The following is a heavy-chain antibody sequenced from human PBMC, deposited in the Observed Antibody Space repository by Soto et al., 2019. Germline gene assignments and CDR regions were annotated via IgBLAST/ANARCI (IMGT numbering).Heavy chain of an antibody. CDR1: GFTFSTYA. CDR3: AKDRQPDGLWPFDH. Sequence: EVQLLESGGGLVQPGGSLRLSCAASGFTFSTYAMSWVRQAPGKGLEWVSGIFGNGGGISYGDSVKGRYTISRDNSNNMLYLQMHSLRVEDTAVYYCAKDRQPDGLWPFDHWGQGTQVTVSS. J-gene: IGHJ4*02. D-gene: IGHD2-8*01. CDR2: IFGNGGGI. V-gene: IGHV3-23*01.